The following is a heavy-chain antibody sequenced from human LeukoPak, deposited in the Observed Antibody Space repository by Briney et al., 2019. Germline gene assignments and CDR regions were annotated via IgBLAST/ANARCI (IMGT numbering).Heavy chain of an antibody. D-gene: IGHD4-17*01. V-gene: IGHV1-8*03. CDR3: ARADDYGDYYYYYMDV. Sequence: ASVKVSCKASGYTFTSYDINWVRQATGQGLEWMGWMNPNSGNTGYAQKFQGRVTITRNTSISTAYMELSSLRSEDTAVYYCARADDYGDYYYYYMDVWGKGTTVTISS. J-gene: IGHJ6*03. CDR1: GYTFTSYD. CDR2: MNPNSGNT.